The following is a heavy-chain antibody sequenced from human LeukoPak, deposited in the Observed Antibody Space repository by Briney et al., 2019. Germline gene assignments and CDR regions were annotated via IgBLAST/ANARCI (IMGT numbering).Heavy chain of an antibody. Sequence: PSETLSLTCAVYGGSFSGYYWSWVRQAPGKGLEWVSLIYSGGGTYYADSVRGRFTISRDDSKNTLYLQMNSLRAEDTAVYYCVRRAGGYSHPYDYWGQGTLVTVSS. D-gene: IGHD4-23*01. V-gene: IGHV3-53*01. CDR2: IYSGGGT. CDR1: GGSFSGYY. CDR3: VRRAGGYSHPYDY. J-gene: IGHJ4*02.